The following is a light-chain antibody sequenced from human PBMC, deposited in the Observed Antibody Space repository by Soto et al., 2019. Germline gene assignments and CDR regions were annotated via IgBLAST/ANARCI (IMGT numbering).Light chain of an antibody. CDR3: CSYADGSTFV. J-gene: IGLJ1*01. Sequence: QSALTQPASVSGSRGQSITISCTGTSSDIENYNLVSWYQQHPGKAPKLMIYEVSKRPSGVSNRFSGSKSGNTASLTISGLQAEDEADYFCCSYADGSTFVFGTGTKLTVL. V-gene: IGLV2-23*02. CDR2: EVS. CDR1: SSDIENYNL.